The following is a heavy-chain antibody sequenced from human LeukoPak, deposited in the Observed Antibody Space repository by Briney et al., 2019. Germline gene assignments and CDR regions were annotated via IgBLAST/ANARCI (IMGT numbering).Heavy chain of an antibody. D-gene: IGHD6-19*01. CDR3: ARGYSSGRSAVDY. CDR1: GFTFSSYS. J-gene: IGHJ4*02. V-gene: IGHV3-48*04. CDR2: ISSSSSTI. Sequence: GGSLRLSCAVSGFTFSSYSMNWVRQAPGKGLEWVSYISSSSSTIYYADSVKGRFTISRDNAQNSLYLQMNSLRAEDTAVYYCARGYSSGRSAVDYRGQGTLVTVSS.